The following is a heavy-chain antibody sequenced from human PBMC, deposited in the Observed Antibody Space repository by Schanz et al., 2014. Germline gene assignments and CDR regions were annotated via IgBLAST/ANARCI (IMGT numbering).Heavy chain of an antibody. CDR1: GYIFGSHG. V-gene: IGHV1-18*01. D-gene: IGHD3-10*01. CDR3: ARVHIATYHYNSPGAFDI. CDR2: INAHTGNT. Sequence: QLMQSGSEVRKPGASVKVSCKASGYIFGSHGMTWVRQAPGQGPELMGWINAHTGNTQYAQKFQGRVNMTRDTVTTTVHLELTRLRTDDTAIYYCARVHIATYHYNSPGAFDIWRQGTRXTVSS. J-gene: IGHJ3*02.